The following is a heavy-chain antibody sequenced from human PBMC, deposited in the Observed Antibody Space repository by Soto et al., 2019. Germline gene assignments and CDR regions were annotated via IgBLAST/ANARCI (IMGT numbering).Heavy chain of an antibody. CDR2: ITSDTNTI. J-gene: IGHJ4*02. Sequence: EVQLVESGGGLVQPGGSLRLTCVASGFPFSIYSMNWVRQAPGKGLEWSSYITSDTNTIKYADCVKGRFTISRDNAKNLVYLQMNSLRDEDTAVYFCARAVEGHFDYWGQGTVVTVSS. V-gene: IGHV3-48*02. CDR3: ARAVEGHFDY. CDR1: GFPFSIYS. D-gene: IGHD6-19*01.